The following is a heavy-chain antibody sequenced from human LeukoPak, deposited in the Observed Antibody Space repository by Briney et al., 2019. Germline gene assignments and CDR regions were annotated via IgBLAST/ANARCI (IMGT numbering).Heavy chain of an antibody. D-gene: IGHD3-10*01. CDR3: ARERQDTIVHSGAFDI. Sequence: GGSLRLSCAASGFTFSTYFMHWVRQAPGKGLEWVAVIASDGSHTFYVESVKGRFTISRDNSKNTLYLQMNSLRAEDTAVYFCARERQDTIVHSGAFDIWGQGTWSPSLQ. CDR2: IASDGSHT. V-gene: IGHV3-30-3*01. CDR1: GFTFSTYF. J-gene: IGHJ3*02.